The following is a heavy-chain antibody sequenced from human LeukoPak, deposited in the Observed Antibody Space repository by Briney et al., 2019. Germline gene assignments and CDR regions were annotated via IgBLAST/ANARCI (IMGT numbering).Heavy chain of an antibody. CDR3: ARGWMNYDFWSAAVGYLQH. V-gene: IGHV3-48*03. J-gene: IGHJ1*01. CDR2: ISSSGSTI. D-gene: IGHD3-3*01. CDR1: GFTFSSYE. Sequence: GGSLRLSCAASGFTFSSYEMNWVRQAPGKGLEWVSYISSSGSTIYYADSVKGRFTISRDNAKNSLYLQMNSLRAEDTAVYYCARGWMNYDFWSAAVGYLQHWGQGTLVTVSS.